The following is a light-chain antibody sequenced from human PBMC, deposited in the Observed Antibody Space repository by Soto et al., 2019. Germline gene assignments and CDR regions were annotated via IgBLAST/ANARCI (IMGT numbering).Light chain of an antibody. Sequence: DIQMTQSPSTLSGSVGDRVTITCRASQTISSWLAWYQQKPGKAPKLLIYKASTLKSGVPSRFSGSGSGTEFTLNMSSLKHDDFATYSCQHYNSYSEAFGKGTKVDIK. CDR2: KAS. CDR1: QTISSW. CDR3: QHYNSYSEA. J-gene: IGKJ1*01. V-gene: IGKV1-5*03.